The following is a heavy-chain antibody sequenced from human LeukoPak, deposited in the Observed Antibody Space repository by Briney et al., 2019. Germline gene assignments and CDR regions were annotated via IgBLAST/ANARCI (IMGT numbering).Heavy chain of an antibody. V-gene: IGHV1-2*02. CDR2: INPNSGGT. Sequence: ASVKVSCKASGYTFTGYYMHWVRQAPGQGLEWMGWINPNSGGTNYAQKFQGRVTMTRDTSISTAYMELSRLRSDDTAVYYCARQALAYSSSCFDYWGQGTLVTVSS. CDR1: GYTFTGYY. CDR3: ARQALAYSSSCFDY. J-gene: IGHJ4*02. D-gene: IGHD6-13*01.